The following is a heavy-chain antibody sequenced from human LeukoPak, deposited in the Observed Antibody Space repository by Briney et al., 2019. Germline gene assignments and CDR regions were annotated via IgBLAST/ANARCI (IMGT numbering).Heavy chain of an antibody. V-gene: IGHV3-21*01. J-gene: IGHJ3*02. Sequence: PGGSLRLSCAASGFTFSSYSMNWVRQAPGKGLEWISSISSSSSYIYYADSVKGRFTISRDNAKNSLYLQMNSLRAEDTAVYYCAKADITMIVVAAFDIWGQGTMVTVSS. CDR1: GFTFSSYS. CDR2: ISSSSSYI. CDR3: AKADITMIVVAAFDI. D-gene: IGHD3-22*01.